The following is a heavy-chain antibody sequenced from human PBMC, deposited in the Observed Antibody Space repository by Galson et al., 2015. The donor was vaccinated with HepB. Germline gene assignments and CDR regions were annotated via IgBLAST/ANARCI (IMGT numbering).Heavy chain of an antibody. CDR3: GKSPGSSYYRGADY. V-gene: IGHV3-30*18. D-gene: IGHD1-26*01. Sequence: SLRLTCAASGFTFSTYGMHWVRQVPGKGLEWVAVISYDGANKYYADFVKGRFTISRDNSNNTVSLQMNSLRPEDTALYYCGKSPGSSYYRGADYWGQGTLVTVSS. CDR1: GFTFSTYG. CDR2: ISYDGANK. J-gene: IGHJ4*02.